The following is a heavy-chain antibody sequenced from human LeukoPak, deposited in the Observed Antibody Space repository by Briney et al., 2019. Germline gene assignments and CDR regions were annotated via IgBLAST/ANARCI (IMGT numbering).Heavy chain of an antibody. D-gene: IGHD6-19*01. CDR3: SRGSGWLSVY. CDR1: GFTFGDYL. Sequence: GGSLRLSCTASGFTFGDYLMSWFRQAPGKGLEWVGFISGGTTEYAAAVKGRFTISRDDSTSIAYLQMNSLTTEDTAVYYCSRGSGWLSVYWGQGTLVTVSS. V-gene: IGHV3-49*03. CDR2: ISGGTT. J-gene: IGHJ4*02.